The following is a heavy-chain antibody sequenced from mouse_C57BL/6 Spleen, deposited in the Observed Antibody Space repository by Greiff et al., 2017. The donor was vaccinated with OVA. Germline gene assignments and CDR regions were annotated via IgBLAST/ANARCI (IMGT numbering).Heavy chain of an antibody. CDR3: ARSELGRFDD. V-gene: IGHV1-80*01. CDR1: GYAFSSYW. J-gene: IGHJ2*01. Sequence: QVHVKQSGAELVKPGASVKISCKASGYAFSSYWMNWVKQRPGKGLEWIGQIYPGDGDTNYNGKFKGKATLTADKSSSTAYMQLSSLTSEDSAVYFCARSELGRFDDWGQGTTLTVSS. D-gene: IGHD4-1*01. CDR2: IYPGDGDT.